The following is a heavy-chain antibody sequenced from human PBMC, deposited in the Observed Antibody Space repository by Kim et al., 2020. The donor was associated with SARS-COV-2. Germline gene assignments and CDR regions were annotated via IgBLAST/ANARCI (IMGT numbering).Heavy chain of an antibody. CDR2: ISYDGSNK. V-gene: IGHV3-30*04. CDR3: TGGWVQLWLHYYYYGMDV. CDR1: GFTFSSYA. D-gene: IGHD5-18*01. J-gene: IGHJ6*02. Sequence: GGSLRLSCAASGFTFSSYAMHWVRQAPGKGLEWVAVISYDGSNKYYADSVKGRFTISRDNSKNTLYLQMNSLRAEDTAVYYCTGGWVQLWLHYYYYGMDVWGQGTTVTVSS.